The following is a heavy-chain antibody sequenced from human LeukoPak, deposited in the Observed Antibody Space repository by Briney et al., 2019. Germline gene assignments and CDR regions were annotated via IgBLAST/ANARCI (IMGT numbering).Heavy chain of an antibody. CDR3: ASDYDILTGYNYDAFDI. CDR1: GGTFSSYA. D-gene: IGHD3-9*01. CDR2: IIPIFGTA. Sequence: GASVKVSCKASGGTFSSYAISWVRQAPGQGLEWMGGIIPIFGTANYAQKFQGRVTITEDESTSTAYMELSSLRSEDTAVYYCASDYDILTGYNYDAFDIWGQGTMVTVSS. V-gene: IGHV1-69*13. J-gene: IGHJ3*02.